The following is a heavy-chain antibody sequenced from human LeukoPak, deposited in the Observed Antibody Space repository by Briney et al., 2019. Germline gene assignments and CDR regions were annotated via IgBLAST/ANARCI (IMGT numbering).Heavy chain of an antibody. V-gene: IGHV3-23*01. CDR1: GFTFYSYA. Sequence: GGSLRLSCAASGFTFYSYAMSWVRQAPGKGLEWVSTISGSGGSTYYADSMKGRFTISGDNSKNTLYLQMNSLRAEDTAVYYCAKALRGDYDRFDYWGQGTLVTVSS. CDR3: AKALRGDYDRFDY. CDR2: ISGSGGST. J-gene: IGHJ4*02. D-gene: IGHD4-17*01.